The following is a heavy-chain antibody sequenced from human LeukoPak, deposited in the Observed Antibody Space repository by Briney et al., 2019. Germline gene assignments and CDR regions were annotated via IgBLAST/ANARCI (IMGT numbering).Heavy chain of an antibody. J-gene: IGHJ4*02. V-gene: IGHV3-30-3*02. CDR2: VSNDGRNN. CDR3: TARNFDY. CDR1: AFTFSTYP. Sequence: PGGSLRLSCAASAFTFSTYPIHWVRQASGKGLEWVAGVSNDGRNNYYADSVKGRFTISRDDSKNTVYLQMNSLKTEDTATYYCTARNFDYWGQGTLVTVSS.